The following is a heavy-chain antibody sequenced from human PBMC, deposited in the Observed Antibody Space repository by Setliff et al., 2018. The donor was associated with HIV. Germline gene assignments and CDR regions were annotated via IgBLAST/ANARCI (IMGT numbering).Heavy chain of an antibody. D-gene: IGHD4-17*01. CDR1: GFTFSRYS. J-gene: IGHJ4*02. V-gene: IGHV3-21*01. CDR3: VRESLTTVSSY. CDR2: ISSISSYI. Sequence: GSLRLSCAASGFTFSRYSMNWVRQAPGKGLEWVSSISSISSYIYYADSVKGRFTISRDNAKNSLYLQMNSLRAEDTAVYYRVRESLTTVSSYWGQGTLVTVSS.